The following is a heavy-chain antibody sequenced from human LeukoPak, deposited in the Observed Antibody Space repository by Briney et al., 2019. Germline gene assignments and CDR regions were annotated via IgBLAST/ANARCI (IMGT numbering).Heavy chain of an antibody. V-gene: IGHV3-30*02. CDR3: ARDVNLKQLAD. CDR1: GFSFDRYS. D-gene: IGHD1-1*01. CDR2: IRYDGNKE. Sequence: GGSLRLFCVASGFSFDRYSMHWVRQAPGKGLEWVAFIRYDGNKEDYGDSVKGRFTISKDNSKNTLYLQMNSLTPEDTSVYYCARDVNLKQLADWGQGTLVTVSS. J-gene: IGHJ4*02.